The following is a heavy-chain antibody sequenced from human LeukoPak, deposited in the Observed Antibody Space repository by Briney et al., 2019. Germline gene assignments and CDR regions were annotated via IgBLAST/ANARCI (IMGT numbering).Heavy chain of an antibody. CDR3: ARGGSVGAHYFDY. J-gene: IGHJ4*02. D-gene: IGHD1-26*01. Sequence: SVKVSCKASRGTFGSYAISWVRQAPGQGLEWMGRIIPILGIANSAQKFQGRVTITADKSTSTAYMELSSLRSEDTAVYYCARGGSVGAHYFDYWGQGTLVTVSS. CDR1: RGTFGSYA. CDR2: IIPILGIA. V-gene: IGHV1-69*04.